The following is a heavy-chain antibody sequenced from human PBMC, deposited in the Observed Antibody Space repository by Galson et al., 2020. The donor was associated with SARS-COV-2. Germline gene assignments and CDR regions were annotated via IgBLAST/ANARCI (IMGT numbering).Heavy chain of an antibody. CDR1: GGSFSGYY. Sequence: QQWYQRETNSSETLSLTCAVYGGSFSGYYWSWIRQPPGKGLEWIGEINHSGSTNYNPSLKSRVTISVDTSKNQFSLKLSSVTAADTAVYYCARGDGGYSNYYVDYWGQGTLVTVSS. CDR2: INHSGST. V-gene: IGHV4-34*01. CDR3: ARGDGGYSNYYVDY. D-gene: IGHD2-15*01. J-gene: IGHJ4*02.